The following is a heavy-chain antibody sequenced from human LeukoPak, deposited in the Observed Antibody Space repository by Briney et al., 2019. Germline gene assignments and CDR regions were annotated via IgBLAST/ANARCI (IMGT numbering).Heavy chain of an antibody. CDR2: IYSGGST. Sequence: GGSLRLSCAASGFTVSSNYMSWVRQAPGKGLEWVSVIYSGGSTYYADSVKGRFTISRHNSKNTLYLQMNSLRAEDTAVYYCARDLRMYSGYDLVWFDPWGQGTLVTVSS. V-gene: IGHV3-53*04. D-gene: IGHD5-12*01. J-gene: IGHJ5*02. CDR3: ARDLRMYSGYDLVWFDP. CDR1: GFTVSSNY.